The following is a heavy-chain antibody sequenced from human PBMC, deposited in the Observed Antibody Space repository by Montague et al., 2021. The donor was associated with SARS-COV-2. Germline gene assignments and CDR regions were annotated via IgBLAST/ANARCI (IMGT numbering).Heavy chain of an antibody. CDR2: IYTTGST. J-gene: IGHJ4*02. V-gene: IGHV4-61*02. CDR1: GDSITSDVSY. Sequence: TLSLTCTVSGDSITSDVSYWSWIRQPAGKGLEWIGRIYTTGSTNYNPSLESRLTISLDTSKNQFSLKLGSVTAADTAVYYCARDDFRWDFDCWGQGTLVTVSS. D-gene: IGHD2/OR15-2a*01. CDR3: ARDDFRWDFDC.